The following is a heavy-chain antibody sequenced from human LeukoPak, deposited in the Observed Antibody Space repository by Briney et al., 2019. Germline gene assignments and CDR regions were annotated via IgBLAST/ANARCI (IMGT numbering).Heavy chain of an antibody. V-gene: IGHV4-38-2*01. CDR1: GYSISSGYY. CDR2: IYHSGST. CDR3: ARLDKEDIVPTIIPQHYFDY. Sequence: SETLSLTCAVSGYSISSGYYWGWIRQPPGKGLEWIGSIYHSGSTYYNPSLKSRVTISVDTSKNQFSLKLSSVTAADTAVYYCARLDKEDIVPTIIPQHYFDYWGQGTLVTVSS. D-gene: IGHD5-12*01. J-gene: IGHJ4*02.